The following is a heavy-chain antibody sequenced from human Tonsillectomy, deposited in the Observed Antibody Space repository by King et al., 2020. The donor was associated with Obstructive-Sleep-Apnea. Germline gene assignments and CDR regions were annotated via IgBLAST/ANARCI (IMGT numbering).Heavy chain of an antibody. V-gene: IGHV3-30*04. CDR1: GFTFSSYA. CDR3: ARDKRPGLFGAQDGMDV. D-gene: IGHD3-10*02. Sequence: VQLVESGGGVVQPGRSLRLSCAASGFTFSSYAIHWVRQAPGKGLEWVAFLSYDGKNKYYADSVKGRFTISRDNSKETLFLQMNSLRAADTAVYYCARDKRPGLFGAQDGMDVWGQGTTVTVSS. J-gene: IGHJ6*02. CDR2: LSYDGKNK.